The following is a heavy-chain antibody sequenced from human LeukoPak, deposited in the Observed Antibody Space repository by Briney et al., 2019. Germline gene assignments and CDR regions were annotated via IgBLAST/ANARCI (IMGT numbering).Heavy chain of an antibody. V-gene: IGHV4-59*01. Sequence: SETLSLTCTVSGGSITSYHWSWSRQPPGKGLDWIGYVFYSGSTNYNPSLKSRVAISVDTSKNQFSLKLDSVTAADTAVYYCASLAGYWGQGTLVTVSS. CDR2: VFYSGST. CDR1: GGSITSYH. CDR3: ASLAGY. D-gene: IGHD3-10*01. J-gene: IGHJ4*02.